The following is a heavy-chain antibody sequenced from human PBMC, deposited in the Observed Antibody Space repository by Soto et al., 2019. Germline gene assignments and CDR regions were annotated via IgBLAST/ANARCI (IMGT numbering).Heavy chain of an antibody. V-gene: IGHV1-8*01. D-gene: IGHD2-8*01. CDR1: GYTFTSYD. J-gene: IGHJ6*02. CDR2: MNPNSGNT. Sequence: QVQLVQSGAEVKKPGASVKVSCKASGYTFTSYDINWVRQATGQGLEWMGWMNPNSGNTGYAQKFQGRVTMTRNTXXXXXXXXXXXXXSXXXAVXYCAREKTSYGMDVWGQGTTVTVSS. CDR3: AREKTSYGMDV.